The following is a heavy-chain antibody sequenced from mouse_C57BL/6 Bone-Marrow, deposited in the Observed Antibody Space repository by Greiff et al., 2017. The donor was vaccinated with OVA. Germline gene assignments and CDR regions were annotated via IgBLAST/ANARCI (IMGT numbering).Heavy chain of an antibody. CDR2: ISYSGST. CDR3: ARGLPYSYGGFAY. D-gene: IGHD2-12*01. J-gene: IGHJ3*01. V-gene: IGHV3-8*01. CDR1: GYSITSDY. Sequence: VQLKQSGPGLAKPSQTLSLTCSVTGYSITSDYWNWIRKFPGNKLEYMGYISYSGSTYYNPSLKSRISITRDTSKNQYYLQLNSVTTEDTATYYCARGLPYSYGGFAYWGQGTLVTVSA.